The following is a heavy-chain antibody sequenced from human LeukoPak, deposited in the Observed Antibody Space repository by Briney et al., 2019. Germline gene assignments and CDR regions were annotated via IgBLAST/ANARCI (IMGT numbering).Heavy chain of an antibody. CDR1: GFTFSSYE. V-gene: IGHV3-20*04. J-gene: IGHJ4*02. D-gene: IGHD6-19*01. CDR2: INWNGVST. CDR3: ARGSLYSSGWLFDY. Sequence: GGSLRLSCAASGFTFSSYEMNWVRQVPGKGLEWVSGINWNGVSTGYADSAKGRFTLSRDNAKNSLYLQMNSLRAEDTAVYYCARGSLYSSGWLFDYWGQGTLVIVSS.